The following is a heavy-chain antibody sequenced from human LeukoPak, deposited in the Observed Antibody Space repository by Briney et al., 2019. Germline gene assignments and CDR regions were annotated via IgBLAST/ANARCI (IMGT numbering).Heavy chain of an antibody. Sequence: PGGSLRLSCAPSGFKFDDFGMSWVRQTPGKGLEWVSGINWNGGSTGYADSVKGRFTIFRDYAKNSLYLQTNSLRAEDTAFYYCVRGATGTTFDYWGQGALVTVSS. D-gene: IGHD1-1*01. CDR3: VRGATGTTFDY. CDR1: GFKFDDFG. J-gene: IGHJ4*02. CDR2: INWNGGST. V-gene: IGHV3-20*04.